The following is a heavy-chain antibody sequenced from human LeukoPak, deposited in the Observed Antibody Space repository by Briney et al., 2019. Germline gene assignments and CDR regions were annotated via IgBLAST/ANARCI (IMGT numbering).Heavy chain of an antibody. V-gene: IGHV3-11*01. D-gene: IGHD3-22*01. Sequence: GGSLRLSCAASGFTFSDYYMSWIRQAPGKGLEWLSHMSSSATTIYYADSVKGRFTISRDNAENSLYLEMNSLRVEDTAVYYCARGGYYYDTGGFFPDYWGQGTLVTVSS. CDR3: ARGGYYYDTGGFFPDY. CDR2: MSSSATTI. CDR1: GFTFSDYY. J-gene: IGHJ4*02.